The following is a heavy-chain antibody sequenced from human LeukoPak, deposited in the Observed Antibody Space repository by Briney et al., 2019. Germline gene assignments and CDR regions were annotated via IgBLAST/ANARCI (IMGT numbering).Heavy chain of an antibody. J-gene: IGHJ3*02. CDR2: ISSSGSYI. Sequence: GGSLRLSCAASRFTFSSYSMNWVRQAPGKGLEWVSSISSSGSYIYYADSVKGRFTISRDNAKNSLYLQMNSLRAEDTAVYYCARGYSSGWYWHDAFDIWGQGTMVTVSS. D-gene: IGHD6-19*01. V-gene: IGHV3-21*01. CDR1: RFTFSSYS. CDR3: ARGYSSGWYWHDAFDI.